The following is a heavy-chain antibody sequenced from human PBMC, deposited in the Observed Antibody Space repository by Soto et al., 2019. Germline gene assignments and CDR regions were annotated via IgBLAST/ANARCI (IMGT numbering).Heavy chain of an antibody. CDR1: GGSISSGGYY. Sequence: QVQLQESGPGLVKPSQTLSLTCTVSGGSISSGGYYWSWIRQHPGKGLEWIGYIYYSGSTYYNPSLKRRVTISVDTSKNQFSLKLSSVTAADTAVYYCARDRGMVRGVTVYYYYGMDVWGQGTTVTVSS. D-gene: IGHD3-10*01. CDR2: IYYSGST. V-gene: IGHV4-31*03. J-gene: IGHJ6*02. CDR3: ARDRGMVRGVTVYYYYGMDV.